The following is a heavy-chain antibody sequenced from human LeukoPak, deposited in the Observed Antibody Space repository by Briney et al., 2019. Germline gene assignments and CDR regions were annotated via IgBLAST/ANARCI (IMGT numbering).Heavy chain of an antibody. CDR3: ARDGKGWGSPVSGYNWFDP. V-gene: IGHV4-59*12. CDR2: IYYSGST. J-gene: IGHJ5*02. D-gene: IGHD7-27*01. CDR1: GGSISSYY. Sequence: SETLSLTCTASGGSISSYYWSWIRQPPGKGLEWIGYIYYSGSTNYNPSLKSRVTISVDRSKNQFSLKLSSVTAADTAVYYCARDGKGWGSPVSGYNWFDPWGQGTLVTVSS.